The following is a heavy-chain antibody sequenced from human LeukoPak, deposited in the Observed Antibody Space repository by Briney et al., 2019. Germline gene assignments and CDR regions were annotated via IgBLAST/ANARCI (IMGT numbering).Heavy chain of an antibody. CDR1: GASVSDGNYY. CDR2: MFYSEST. Sequence: PSETLSLTCSVSGASVSDGNYYWSWIRQPPGKGLEWIGYMFYSESTKYNPSLKSRVTISVDKSKNQFSLHMSSVTAADTAVYYCARENTMVRGAFDAFDIWGQGTMVTVSS. J-gene: IGHJ3*02. V-gene: IGHV4-61*01. CDR3: ARENTMVRGAFDAFDI. D-gene: IGHD3-10*01.